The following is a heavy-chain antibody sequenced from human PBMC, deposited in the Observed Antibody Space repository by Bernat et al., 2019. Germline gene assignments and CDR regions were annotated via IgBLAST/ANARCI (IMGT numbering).Heavy chain of an antibody. J-gene: IGHJ4*02. V-gene: IGHV3-11*05. CDR3: ARETYYYGSGSYYPFDY. CDR1: GFTFSDYY. CDR2: ISSSSSYT. D-gene: IGHD3-10*01. Sequence: QVQLVESGGGLVKPGGSLRLSCAASGFTFSDYYMSWIRQAPGKGLEWVSYISSSSSYTNYADSVKGRFTISRDNAKNSLYLQMNSLRAEDTAVYYCARETYYYGSGSYYPFDYWGQGTLVTVSS.